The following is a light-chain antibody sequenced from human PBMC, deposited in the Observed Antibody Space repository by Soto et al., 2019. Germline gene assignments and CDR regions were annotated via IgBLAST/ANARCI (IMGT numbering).Light chain of an antibody. Sequence: QSVLTQPPSVSGAPGQRVTISCTGSSSNIGAGYDVHWYQQLPGTAPKLLIYGNSNRPSGVPDRFSGSKSGTSASLAITGLEAEDGADYYCQSYDSSLSGGVFGGGPKLTVL. CDR1: SSNIGAGYD. V-gene: IGLV1-40*01. CDR2: GNS. J-gene: IGLJ2*01. CDR3: QSYDSSLSGGV.